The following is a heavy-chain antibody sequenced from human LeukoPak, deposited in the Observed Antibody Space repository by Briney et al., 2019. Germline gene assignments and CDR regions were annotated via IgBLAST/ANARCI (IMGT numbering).Heavy chain of an antibody. V-gene: IGHV3-74*01. CDR2: INGDGSLT. Sequence: GESLRLSWAASGFTLSNYWMYWVRQVQGKGLVWVSRINGDGSLTVYADSVTGRFTISKDNAKNALYLQMNSLRAEDTVVYYCGRSSGDVWGQGTTVTVSS. J-gene: IGHJ6*02. CDR1: GFTLSNYW. CDR3: GRSSGDV.